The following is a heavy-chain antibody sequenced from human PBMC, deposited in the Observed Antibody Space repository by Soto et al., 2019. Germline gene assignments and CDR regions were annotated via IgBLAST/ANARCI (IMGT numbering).Heavy chain of an antibody. Sequence: GSVKVSCKASGYTFNNYDVAWVRRAPGQGLEWMGWISSSKGKTYYEQSLQGRVTMTTDTATTTTYMEVRGLTTDDTAVYYYARTGYIGNCGLDVWRQRTTVTVSS. CDR2: ISSSKGKT. D-gene: IGHD5-12*01. V-gene: IGHV1-18*01. CDR1: GYTFNNYD. CDR3: ARTGYIGNCGLDV. J-gene: IGHJ6*02.